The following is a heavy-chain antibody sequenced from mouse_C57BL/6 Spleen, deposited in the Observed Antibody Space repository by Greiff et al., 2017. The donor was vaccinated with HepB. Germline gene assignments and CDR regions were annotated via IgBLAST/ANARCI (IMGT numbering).Heavy chain of an antibody. Sequence: QVQLQQSGAELVMPGASVKLSCKASGYTFTSYWMHWVKQRPGQGLEWIGEIDPSDSYTNYNQKFKGKSTLTVDKSSSTAYMQLSSLTSEDSAVYYCARKRRSYGSLDYWGQGTTLTVSS. V-gene: IGHV1-69*01. D-gene: IGHD1-1*01. CDR1: GYTFTSYW. J-gene: IGHJ2*01. CDR2: IDPSDSYT. CDR3: ARKRRSYGSLDY.